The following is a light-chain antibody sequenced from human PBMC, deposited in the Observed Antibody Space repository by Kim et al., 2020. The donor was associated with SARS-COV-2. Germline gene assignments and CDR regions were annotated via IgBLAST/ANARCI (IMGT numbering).Light chain of an antibody. Sequence: VSPGQTASITCSGDKLGDKYACWYQQKPGQSPVLVIYQDTKRPSGIPERFSGSNSGNTVTLTISGTQAMDEADYYCQAWDSSTVVFGGGTQLTVL. V-gene: IGLV3-1*01. CDR2: QDT. CDR3: QAWDSSTVV. J-gene: IGLJ2*01. CDR1: KLGDKY.